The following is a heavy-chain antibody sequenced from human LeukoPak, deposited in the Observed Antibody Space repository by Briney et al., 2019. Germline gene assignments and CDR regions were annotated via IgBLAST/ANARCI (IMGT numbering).Heavy chain of an antibody. CDR2: ISSSSSYI. Sequence: PGGSLRLSCAASGFTFSSYSMNWVRQAPGKGLEWVSSISSSSSYIYYADSVKGRFTISRDNAKNSLYLQMNSLRAEDTAVYYCARDGSGSYVYYFDYWGQGTLVTVSS. J-gene: IGHJ4*02. CDR3: ARDGSGSYVYYFDY. CDR1: GFTFSSYS. V-gene: IGHV3-21*01. D-gene: IGHD3-10*01.